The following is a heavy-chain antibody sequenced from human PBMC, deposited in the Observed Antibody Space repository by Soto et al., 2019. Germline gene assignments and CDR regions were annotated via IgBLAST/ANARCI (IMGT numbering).Heavy chain of an antibody. Sequence: EVQLLESGGGLVQPGGSLRLSCVGSGFFFSSYTMTWVRQAPGKGLEWVSSFSATSENTYYADSVRGRFTISRDNSKNTLFLQMNSLTAEDTAMYYCAKARDQQWVRLPFDYWGQGSWSSSPQ. V-gene: IGHV3-23*01. J-gene: IGHJ4*02. CDR2: FSATSENT. CDR3: AKARDQQWVRLPFDY. CDR1: GFFFSSYT. D-gene: IGHD6-19*01.